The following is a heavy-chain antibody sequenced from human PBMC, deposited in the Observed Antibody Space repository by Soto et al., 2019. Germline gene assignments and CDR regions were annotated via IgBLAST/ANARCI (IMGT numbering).Heavy chain of an antibody. D-gene: IGHD3-22*01. CDR2: ISYDGSNK. CDR1: GFTFSSYA. Sequence: GGSLRLSCAASGFTFSSYAMHWVRQAPGKGLEWVAVISYDGSNKYYADSVKGRFTISRDNSKNTLYLQMNSLRAEDTAVYYCARDDRDVWGQGXTVTVSS. J-gene: IGHJ6*02. CDR3: ARDDRDV. V-gene: IGHV3-30-3*01.